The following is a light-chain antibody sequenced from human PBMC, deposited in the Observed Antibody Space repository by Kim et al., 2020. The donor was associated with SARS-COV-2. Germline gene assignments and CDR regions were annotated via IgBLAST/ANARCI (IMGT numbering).Light chain of an antibody. V-gene: IGLV1-40*01. CDR2: GNS. Sequence: QLVLTQPPSVSGAPGQWVTISCTGSSSNIGAGYDVHWYQQHPGTAPKLIIYGNSNRPSGVPDRFSGSKSGNSASLAITGLQAEDEADYYCQSYDSSLSSYVFGTGTKVT. CDR3: QSYDSSLSSYV. J-gene: IGLJ1*01. CDR1: SSNIGAGYD.